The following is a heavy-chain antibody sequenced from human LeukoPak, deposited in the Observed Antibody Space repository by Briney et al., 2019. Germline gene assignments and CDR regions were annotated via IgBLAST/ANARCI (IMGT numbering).Heavy chain of an antibody. D-gene: IGHD4-17*01. J-gene: IGHJ6*03. Sequence: PGGSLRLSCAASGFTFSGSAMHWVRQASGKGLEWVGRIRSKANSYATAYAASVKGRFTISRDDSKNTAYLQMNSLKTEDTAVYYCTRGAYDYGPYYYYYYMDVWGKGTTVTVSS. V-gene: IGHV3-73*01. CDR3: TRGAYDYGPYYYYYYMDV. CDR1: GFTFSGSA. CDR2: IRSKANSYAT.